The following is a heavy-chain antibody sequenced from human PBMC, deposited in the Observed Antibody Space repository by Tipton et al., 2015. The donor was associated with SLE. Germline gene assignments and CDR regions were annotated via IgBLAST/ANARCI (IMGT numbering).Heavy chain of an antibody. CDR1: GFTFSSYG. J-gene: IGHJ2*01. CDR2: IKIKAYGGTT. CDR3: TRDLSGSYTHNWYFVL. V-gene: IGHV3-49*04. D-gene: IGHD3-16*01. Sequence: SLRLSCAASGFTFSSYGMHWARQAPGKGLEWVGFIKIKAYGGTTEYAASVKDRFTISRDDSKSIAYLQMNNLKTEDTAVYYCTRDLSGSYTHNWYFVLWGRGTLVTVSS.